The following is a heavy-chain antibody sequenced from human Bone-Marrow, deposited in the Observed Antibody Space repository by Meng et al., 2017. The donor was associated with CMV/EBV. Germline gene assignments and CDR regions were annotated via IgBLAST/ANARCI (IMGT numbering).Heavy chain of an antibody. Sequence: SETLSLTCAVYGGSFSGYYWSWIRQPPGKGLEWIGEINHSGSTNYNPSLKSRVTISVDTSKNQFSLKLMSVTAADTAVYYCVRGGIATRPNYWGQGTLVTVSS. CDR3: VRGGIATRPNY. J-gene: IGHJ4*01. CDR2: INHSGST. V-gene: IGHV4-34*01. D-gene: IGHD6-6*01. CDR1: GGSFSGYY.